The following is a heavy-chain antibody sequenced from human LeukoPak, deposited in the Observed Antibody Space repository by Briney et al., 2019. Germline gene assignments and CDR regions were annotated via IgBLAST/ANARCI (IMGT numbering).Heavy chain of an antibody. D-gene: IGHD5-18*01. CDR3: ARARIQLWRYYYYYYGMDV. J-gene: IGHJ6*02. Sequence: PSETLSLTCAVYGGSFSGYYWSWIRQPPGKGLEWIGEINHSGSTNYNPSLKSRVTISVDTSKNQFSLKLSSVTAADTAVYYCARARIQLWRYYYYYYGMDVWGQGTTVTVSS. CDR2: INHSGST. CDR1: GGSFSGYY. V-gene: IGHV4-34*01.